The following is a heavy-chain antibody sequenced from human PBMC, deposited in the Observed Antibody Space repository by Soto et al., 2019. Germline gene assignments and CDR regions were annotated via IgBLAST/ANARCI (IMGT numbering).Heavy chain of an antibody. CDR2: INAGNGNT. CDR3: ARDHSSSSWYPNWFDP. V-gene: IGHV1-3*01. J-gene: IGHJ5*02. Sequence: ASVKVSCKASGYTFTSYAMHWVRQAPGQRLEWMGWINAGNGNTKYSQKFQGRVTITRDTSASTAYMELSSLRSEDTAVYYCARDHSSSSWYPNWFDPWGQGTLVTV. D-gene: IGHD6-13*01. CDR1: GYTFTSYA.